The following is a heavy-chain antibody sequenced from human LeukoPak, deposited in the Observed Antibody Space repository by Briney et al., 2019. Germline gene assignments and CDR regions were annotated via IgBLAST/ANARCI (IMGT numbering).Heavy chain of an antibody. V-gene: IGHV3-21*06. CDR3: ARDTSAIFTGYYKWAFDI. Sequence: GRSLRLSCAASGFTFSSYAMHWVRQAPGKGLEWVSSISSSSSYIYYADSVKGRFTISRDNAKNSLYLQMNSLRAEDTAVYYCARDTSAIFTGYYKWAFDIWGQGTMVTVSS. CDR2: ISSSSSYI. CDR1: GFTFSSYA. J-gene: IGHJ3*02. D-gene: IGHD3-9*01.